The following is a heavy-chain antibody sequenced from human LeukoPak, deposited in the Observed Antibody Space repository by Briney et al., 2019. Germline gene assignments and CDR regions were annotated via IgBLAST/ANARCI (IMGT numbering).Heavy chain of an antibody. CDR2: MNPNSGNT. D-gene: IGHD3-22*01. Sequence: ASVKVSCKASGYTFTSYDINLVRQATGQGVGWVGWMNPNSGNTGYAQKFHVRVTMTRNNSISTAYMELRSLRSDDTAVYYCARDGHRMYYYATSDYRFDYWGQGTLVTVSS. V-gene: IGHV1-8*01. CDR1: GYTFTSYD. J-gene: IGHJ4*02. CDR3: ARDGHRMYYYATSDYRFDY.